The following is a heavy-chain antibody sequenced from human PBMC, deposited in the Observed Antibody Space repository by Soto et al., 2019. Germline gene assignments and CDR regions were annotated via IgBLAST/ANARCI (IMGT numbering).Heavy chain of an antibody. CDR2: IYSSGST. V-gene: IGHV4-4*07. J-gene: IGHJ6*02. Sequence: SETLSLTCTVSGGSSSDYYWIWVRQPAGKGLEWIGHIYSSGSTKYNPSLKGRVTMSLDTSENQFSLKLTSVTAADTAVYYCTRGRGNYYYYGMDVWGQGTTVTVSS. CDR3: TRGRGNYYYYGMDV. CDR1: GGSSSDYY. D-gene: IGHD3-10*01.